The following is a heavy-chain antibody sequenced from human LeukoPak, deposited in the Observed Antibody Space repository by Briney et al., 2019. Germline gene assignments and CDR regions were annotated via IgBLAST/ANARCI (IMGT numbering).Heavy chain of an antibody. CDR3: TRVQAGRSGLMDV. V-gene: IGHV3-74*01. D-gene: IGHD2-8*02. CDR2: IDPDGSTT. CDR1: GFTLNGYW. Sequence: GGSRRLSCAASGFTLNGYWMHWVRQAPGEGLVWVSRIDPDGSTTNYAESVKGRFTTSRDNAKNTVYLQMNSLRAEDTALYYCTRVQAGRSGLMDVWGRGTTVTVSS. J-gene: IGHJ6*02.